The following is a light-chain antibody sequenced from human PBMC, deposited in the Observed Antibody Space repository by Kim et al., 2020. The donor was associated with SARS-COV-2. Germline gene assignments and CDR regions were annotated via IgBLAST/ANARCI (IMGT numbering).Light chain of an antibody. J-gene: IGLJ2*01. CDR2: RNN. V-gene: IGLV1-47*01. CDR3: AAWDDSLSGDVV. Sequence: HRVTISCSGSSSNIGSNYVYWYQQLPGTAPKLLIYRNNQRPSGVPDRFSGSKSGTSASLAISGLRSEDEADYYCAAWDDSLSGDVVFGGGTKLTVL. CDR1: SSNIGSNY.